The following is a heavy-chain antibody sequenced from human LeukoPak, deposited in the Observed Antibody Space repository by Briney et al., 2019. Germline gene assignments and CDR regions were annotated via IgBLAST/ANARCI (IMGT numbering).Heavy chain of an antibody. V-gene: IGHV4-59*08. CDR3: ARHGIWFGDTNRWFDP. D-gene: IGHD3-10*01. J-gene: IGHJ5*02. CDR2: IYYSGST. CDR1: GGSISSYY. Sequence: SETLSLTCTVSGGSISSYYWSWIRQPPEKGLEWIGYIYYSGSTNYNPSLTSRVTISVDTSKNQFSLRLTSVTAADTAVYFCARHGIWFGDTNRWFDPWGQGTLVTVSS.